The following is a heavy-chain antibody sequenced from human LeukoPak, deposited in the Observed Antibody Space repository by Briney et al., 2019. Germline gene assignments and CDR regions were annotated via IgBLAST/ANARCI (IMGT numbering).Heavy chain of an antibody. CDR2: VHSSGST. V-gene: IGHV4-59*01. D-gene: IGHD3-10*01. CDR3: ASVRSETDYYYYYMDV. Sequence: PSETLSLTCTVSGGSISSFFWSWIRQPPGKGLEWIGYVHSSGSTKYNPSLKSRLIISVDMSKNQFSLKLRSVSVADTAVYYCASVRSETDYYYYYMDVWGKGTTVTVSS. CDR1: GGSISSFF. J-gene: IGHJ6*03.